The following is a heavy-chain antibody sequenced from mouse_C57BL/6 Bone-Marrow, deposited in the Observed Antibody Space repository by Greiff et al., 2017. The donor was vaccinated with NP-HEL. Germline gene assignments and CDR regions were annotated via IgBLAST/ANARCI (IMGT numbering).Heavy chain of an antibody. D-gene: IGHD1-1*01. V-gene: IGHV1-52*01. Sequence: QVQLQQPGAELVRPGSSVKLSCKASGYTFTSYWMHWVKQRPIQGLEWIGNIDPYDSETHYNQKFKGKATLTVDKSSSTAYMQLSSLTSEDSAVYYCCRSRYRAYGGKCDYWGQGTLVTVSS. CDR1: GYTFTSYW. CDR3: CRSRYRAYGGKCDY. J-gene: IGHJ3*01. CDR2: IDPYDSET.